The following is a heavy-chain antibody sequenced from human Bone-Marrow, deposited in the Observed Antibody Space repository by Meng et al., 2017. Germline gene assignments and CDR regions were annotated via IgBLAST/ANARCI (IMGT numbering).Heavy chain of an antibody. CDR3: TRAEYSSFDY. CDR1: VFTIGDYA. J-gene: IGHJ4*02. V-gene: IGHV3-49*04. D-gene: IGHD6-6*01. Sequence: GESLKISCTASVFTIGDYAMSWVRQAPRKGLEWVGFIRSKAYGGTTEYSASVKGRFTISRDDSKSIAYLQMNSLKTEDPAVYYCTRAEYSSFDYWGQGTLVTVSS. CDR2: IRSKAYGGTT.